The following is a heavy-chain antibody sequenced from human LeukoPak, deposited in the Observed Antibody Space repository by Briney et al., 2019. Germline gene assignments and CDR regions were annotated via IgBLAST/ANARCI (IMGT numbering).Heavy chain of an antibody. CDR3: TTDHRTIPGVVTPDY. V-gene: IGHV3-15*01. Sequence: GGALTLSCEVSGLIFSNAWMRWGREPPGPREEGVGRIKIKTDGGPTHYAAPEKGRFILTRDDSKQTLFLHMLCLKSENTAVYYCTTDHRTIPGVVTPDYWGEGTLVTVSS. CDR2: IKIKTDGGPT. CDR1: GLIFSNAW. D-gene: IGHD3-10*01. J-gene: IGHJ4*02.